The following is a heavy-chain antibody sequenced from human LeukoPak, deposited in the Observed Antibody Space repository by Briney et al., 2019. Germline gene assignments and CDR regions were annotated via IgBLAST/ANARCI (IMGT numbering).Heavy chain of an antibody. CDR3: ARDTARVSIVGATVYDY. J-gene: IGHJ4*02. D-gene: IGHD1-26*01. CDR2: ISSSSSYI. Sequence: GGSLRLSCATSGFTFGYYEMNWVRQAPGKGLEWVSSISSSSSYIYYADSVKGRFTISRDNAKNSLYLQMNSLRAEDTAVYYCARDTARVSIVGATVYDYWGQGTLVTVSS. CDR1: GFTFGYYE. V-gene: IGHV3-21*01.